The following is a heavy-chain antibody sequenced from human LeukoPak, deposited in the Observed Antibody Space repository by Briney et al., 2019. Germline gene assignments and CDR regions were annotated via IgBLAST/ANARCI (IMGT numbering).Heavy chain of an antibody. V-gene: IGHV3-30*09. D-gene: IGHD2-21*02. J-gene: IGHJ4*02. CDR1: GFTFSSYA. Sequence: GGSLRLSCAASGFTFSSYAMHWVRQAPGKGLEWVAVISYDGSNEYYADSVKGRFAISRDNSQNTLYLQMNSLRTEDTAVYYCATSPFCGSYCPTVYFDYWGQGTLVTVSS. CDR2: ISYDGSNE. CDR3: ATSPFCGSYCPTVYFDY.